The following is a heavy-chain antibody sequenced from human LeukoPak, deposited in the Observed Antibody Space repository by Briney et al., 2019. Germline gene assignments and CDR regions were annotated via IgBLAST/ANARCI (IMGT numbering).Heavy chain of an antibody. CDR2: IYSSDNT. V-gene: IGHV3-53*05. Sequence: GGSLRLSCAASGFTVSSNCMSWVRQAPGKGLEWVSLIYSSDNTYYADSVKGRFTISRDISKNTLSLQMKSLRPDDTAVYYCARGCSGGSRYSAFDYWGQGTLVTVSS. CDR3: ARGCSGGSRYSAFDY. CDR1: GFTVSSNC. D-gene: IGHD2-15*01. J-gene: IGHJ4*02.